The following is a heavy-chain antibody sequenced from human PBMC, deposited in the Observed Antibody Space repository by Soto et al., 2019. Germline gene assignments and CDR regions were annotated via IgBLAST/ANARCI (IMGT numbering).Heavy chain of an antibody. CDR1: GGSIGSGGYS. Sequence: SETLSLTCAVSGGSIGSGGYSWSWIRQPPGKGLEWIGYIYHSGSTYYNPSLKSRVTISVDRSKNQFSLKLSSVTAADTAVYYCARRRVDWFDPWGQGTPVTVSS. J-gene: IGHJ5*02. CDR3: ARRRVDWFDP. D-gene: IGHD3-3*01. V-gene: IGHV4-30-2*01. CDR2: IYHSGST.